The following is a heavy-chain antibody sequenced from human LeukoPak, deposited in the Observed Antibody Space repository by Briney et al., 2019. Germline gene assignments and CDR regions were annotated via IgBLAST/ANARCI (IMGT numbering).Heavy chain of an antibody. D-gene: IGHD6-13*01. CDR1: GDSISSSNW. V-gene: IGHV4-28*01. CDR3: ARNLLRIAAAES. CDR2: IYYSGST. J-gene: IGHJ5*02. Sequence: SETLSLTCAVSGDSISSSNWWVWIRQPPGKGLEWIGYIYYSGSTYYNPSLKSRVTMSVDTSKNQFSLKLSSVTAVDTAVYYCARNLLRIAAAESWGQGILVTVSS.